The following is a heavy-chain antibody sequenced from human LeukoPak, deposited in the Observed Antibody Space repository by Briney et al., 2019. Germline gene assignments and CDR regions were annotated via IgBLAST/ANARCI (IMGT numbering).Heavy chain of an antibody. D-gene: IGHD2-2*01. Sequence: GGSLRLSCVASGFTFSSHHMNWVRQTPGKGLESVATIKPDGSEKYYVDSVMGRFTISRDNAKSSLYLQMNSLRAEDTGVYFCARMSSYCDYWGQGTLVTVSS. J-gene: IGHJ4*02. V-gene: IGHV3-7*01. CDR2: IKPDGSEK. CDR3: ARMSSYCDY. CDR1: GFTFSSHH.